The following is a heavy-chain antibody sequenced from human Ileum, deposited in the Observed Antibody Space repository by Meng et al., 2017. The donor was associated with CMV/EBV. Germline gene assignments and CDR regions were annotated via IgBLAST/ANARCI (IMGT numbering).Heavy chain of an antibody. J-gene: IGHJ4*02. CDR1: GLTVSSNY. Sequence: GESSKTPCGAPGLTVSSNYMSWVRQVPGKGLEWVAGIYRGGSTYYADSVKGRFTISRDNVQNTLHLQMDTLRGDDTAVYYCAREHTGAAGNFYHDYWGQGTLVTVSS. D-gene: IGHD7-27*01. CDR2: IYRGGST. V-gene: IGHV3-66*02. CDR3: AREHTGAAGNFYHDY.